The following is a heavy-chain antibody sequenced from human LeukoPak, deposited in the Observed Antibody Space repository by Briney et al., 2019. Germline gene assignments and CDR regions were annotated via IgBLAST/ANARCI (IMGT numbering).Heavy chain of an antibody. V-gene: IGHV3-48*02. Sequence: PGGSLRLSCAASGFIFSTYDMNWVRQAPGRGLEWVSYISTSGSTIYYADSVKGRFTVSRDNAKNSLYLQMNSLRDEDTAVYYCARDMTMVRGVKYWFDSWGQGTLVTVSS. CDR1: GFIFSTYD. J-gene: IGHJ5*01. CDR2: ISTSGSTI. CDR3: ARDMTMVRGVKYWFDS. D-gene: IGHD3-10*01.